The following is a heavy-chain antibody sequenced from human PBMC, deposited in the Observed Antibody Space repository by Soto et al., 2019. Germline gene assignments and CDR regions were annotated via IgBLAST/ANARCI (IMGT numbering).Heavy chain of an antibody. V-gene: IGHV4-39*01. D-gene: IGHD2-8*01. Sequence: SETLSLTCTVSGGSISSSSYYWGWIRQPPGKGLEWIGSIYYSGSTYYNPSLKSRVTISVDTSKNQFSLKLSSVTAADTAVYYCAGSLGYCTNGVCYQFDYWGQGTLVTVSS. CDR3: AGSLGYCTNGVCYQFDY. CDR2: IYYSGST. CDR1: GGSISSSSYY. J-gene: IGHJ4*02.